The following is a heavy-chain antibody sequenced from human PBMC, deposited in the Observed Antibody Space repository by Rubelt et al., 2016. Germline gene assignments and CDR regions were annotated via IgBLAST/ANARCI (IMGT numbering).Heavy chain of an antibody. D-gene: IGHD3-22*01. V-gene: IGHV4-39*07. CDR2: IYYSGST. CDR1: Y. Sequence: YWGWIRQPPGKGLEWIGSIYYSGSTNYNPSLKSRVTISVDTSKNQFSLKLSSVTAADTAVYYCAREVYYYDSSGGAFDIWGQGTMVTVSS. CDR3: AREVYYYDSSGGAFDI. J-gene: IGHJ3*02.